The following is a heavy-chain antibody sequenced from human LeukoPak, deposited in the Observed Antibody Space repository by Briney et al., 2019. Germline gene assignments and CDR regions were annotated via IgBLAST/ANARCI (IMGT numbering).Heavy chain of an antibody. J-gene: IGHJ5*02. CDR2: INPSGGST. CDR3: ARSSPLYDFWSGYLSYNWFDP. CDR1: GYTFTSYY. V-gene: IGHV1-46*01. D-gene: IGHD3-3*01. Sequence: ASVKVSCKASGYTFTSYYMHWVRQAPGQGLEWTGIINPSGGSTSYAQKFQGRVTMTRDTSTSTVYMELSSLRSEDTAVYYCARSSPLYDFWSGYLSYNWFDPWGQGTLVTVSS.